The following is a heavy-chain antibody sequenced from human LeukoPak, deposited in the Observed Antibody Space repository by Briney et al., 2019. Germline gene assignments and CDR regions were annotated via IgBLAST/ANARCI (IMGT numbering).Heavy chain of an antibody. D-gene: IGHD1-26*01. CDR2: ISSSGSTI. CDR1: GFTFSSYE. J-gene: IGHJ4*02. Sequence: GGSLRLSCAASGFTFSSYEMNWVRQAPGKGLEWVSYISSSGSTIYYADSVKGRFTISRDNAKNSLYLQMNGLRAEDTAVYYCARVGATTRSGDYWGQGTLVTVSS. CDR3: ARVGATTRSGDY. V-gene: IGHV3-48*03.